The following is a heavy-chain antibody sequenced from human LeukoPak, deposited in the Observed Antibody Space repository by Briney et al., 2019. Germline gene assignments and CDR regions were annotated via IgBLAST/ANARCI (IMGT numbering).Heavy chain of an antibody. CDR2: ISGSGSST. J-gene: IGHJ5*02. Sequence: GGSLRLSCAASGFTFSSSAMSWVRQAPGKGLEWVSAISGSGSSTYYADSVKGRFTVSKDNSKNTLYLQMNSLRAEGTAVYYCATGFGGEVNWFGPWGQGTLVTVSS. CDR3: ATGFGGEVNWFGP. D-gene: IGHD3-10*01. CDR1: GFTFSSSA. V-gene: IGHV3-23*01.